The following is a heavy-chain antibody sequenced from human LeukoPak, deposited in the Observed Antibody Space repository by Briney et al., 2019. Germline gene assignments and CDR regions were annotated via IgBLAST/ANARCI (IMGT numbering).Heavy chain of an antibody. D-gene: IGHD3-22*01. CDR3: ARQYSSGYYYVASHFDY. CDR1: GYSFTSYW. Sequence: GESLKISCKGSGYSFTSYWIGWVRQMPGKGLEWMGIIYPGDSDTRYSPSFQGQVTISADKSISTAYLQWSSLKASDTAMYYCARQYSSGYYYVASHFDYWGQGTLVTVSS. V-gene: IGHV5-51*01. J-gene: IGHJ4*02. CDR2: IYPGDSDT.